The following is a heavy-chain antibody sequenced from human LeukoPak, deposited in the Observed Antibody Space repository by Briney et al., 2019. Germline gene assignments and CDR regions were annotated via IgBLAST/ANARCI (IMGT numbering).Heavy chain of an antibody. CDR1: GFTFSSYA. D-gene: IGHD4-17*01. CDR3: AKDRLRATLTSFDY. Sequence: GGSLRLSCAASGFTFSSYAMSWVRQAPGKGLEWVSTISSSGGATYYADSVKGRFTISIDNSKNTLYLQMNSLRAEDTAVYYCAKDRLRATLTSFDYWGQGTLVTVSS. CDR2: ISSSGGAT. V-gene: IGHV3-23*01. J-gene: IGHJ4*02.